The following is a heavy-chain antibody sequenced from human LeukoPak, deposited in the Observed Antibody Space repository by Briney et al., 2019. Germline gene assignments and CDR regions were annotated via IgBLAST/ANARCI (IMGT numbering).Heavy chain of an antibody. J-gene: IGHJ6*03. D-gene: IGHD1-26*01. Sequence: PGGSLRLSCAASGFTFSSYNMNWVRHAPGKGLEWVSSITSGSSYIYYADSVKGRFTISRDNAKNSLYLQMNSLRAEDTAVYYCARDPYSGSYGNYYYYFMDVWGKGTTVTISS. V-gene: IGHV3-21*01. CDR1: GFTFSSYN. CDR3: ARDPYSGSYGNYYYYFMDV. CDR2: ITSGSSYI.